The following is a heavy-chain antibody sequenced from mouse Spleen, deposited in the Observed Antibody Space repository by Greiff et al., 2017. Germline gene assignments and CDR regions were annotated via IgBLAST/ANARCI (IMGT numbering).Heavy chain of an antibody. D-gene: IGHD2-4*01. CDR3: ARSGDYEYAMDY. V-gene: IGHV1-11*01. CDR2: IYPVSGET. J-gene: IGHJ4*01. CDR1: GYTFTDHI. Sequence: SPGASVTLSCKASGYTFTDHIMNWVKKRPGQGLEWIGRIYPVSGETNYNQKFMGKATFSVDRSSSTAYMQFSSLTTEDSAIYYCARSGDYEYAMDYWGQGTSVTVSS.